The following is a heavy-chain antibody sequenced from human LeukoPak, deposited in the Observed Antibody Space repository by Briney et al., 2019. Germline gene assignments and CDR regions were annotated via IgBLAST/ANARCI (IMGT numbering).Heavy chain of an antibody. CDR2: IYSTENT. D-gene: IGHD1-26*01. V-gene: IGHV4-4*07. CDR1: GVTVSSNY. CDR3: SNGIRGGSLRSFDY. Sequence: SETLSLTCAVSGVTVSSNYWRWRRQPAGKGLEWIGRIYSTENTHHNPSLKSRVTMSVDTSKNQFSLKFISVPAADTAVYYCSNGIRGGSLRSFDYWGQGTLVTVSS. J-gene: IGHJ4*02.